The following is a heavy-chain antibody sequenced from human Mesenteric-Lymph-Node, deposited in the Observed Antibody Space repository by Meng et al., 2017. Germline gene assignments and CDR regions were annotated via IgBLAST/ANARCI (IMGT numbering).Heavy chain of an antibody. J-gene: IGHJ6*02. CDR1: GYTFTSYG. D-gene: IGHD4-17*01. CDR2: IIPILGIA. CDR3: AAPEYGDQPRHYYYGMDV. V-gene: IGHV1-69*04. Sequence: SVKVSCKASGYTFTSYGISWVRQAPGQGLEWMGRIIPILGIANYAQKFQGRVTMTRDTSTSTAYMELSSLRSEDTAVYYCAAPEYGDQPRHYYYGMDVWGQGTTVTVSS.